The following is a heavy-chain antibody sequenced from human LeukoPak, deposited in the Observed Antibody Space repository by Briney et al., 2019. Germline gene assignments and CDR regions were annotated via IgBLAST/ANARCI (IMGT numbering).Heavy chain of an antibody. J-gene: IGHJ3*02. CDR2: IDPSDSYT. V-gene: IGHV5-10-1*01. D-gene: IGHD3-9*01. CDR3: ARHSADYDILTGASDDAFDI. CDR1: GYSFTSYW. Sequence: GESLKISCKGSGYSFTSYWISWVRQMPGKGLEWMGGIDPSDSYTNYSPSFQGHVTISADKSISTAYLQWSSLKASDTAMYYCARHSADYDILTGASDDAFDIWGQGTMVTVSS.